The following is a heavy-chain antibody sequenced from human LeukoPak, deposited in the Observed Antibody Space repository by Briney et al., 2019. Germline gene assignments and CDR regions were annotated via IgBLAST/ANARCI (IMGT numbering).Heavy chain of an antibody. J-gene: IGHJ5*02. Sequence: ASVKVSCKASGYTFTSYEINWVRQATGQGLEWMGWMNPNSGNTGYAQKFQGRVTITRNTSISTAYMELSSLRSEDTAVYYCARGRSVFWSGYYSSWFDPWGQGTLVTVSS. V-gene: IGHV1-8*03. CDR1: GYTFTSYE. CDR3: ARGRSVFWSGYYSSWFDP. CDR2: MNPNSGNT. D-gene: IGHD3-3*01.